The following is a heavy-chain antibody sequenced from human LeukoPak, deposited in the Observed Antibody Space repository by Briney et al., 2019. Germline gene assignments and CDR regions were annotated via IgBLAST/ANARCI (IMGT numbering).Heavy chain of an antibody. Sequence: GGSLRLSCAVSGSTSSRNFMSWVRQTPEKGLEWVANINQDGSEKNYVVSVKGRFTISRDNAKNSLFLQMNSLRAEDTAIYYCASGAGWESGYWGQGTLVTVSS. CDR3: ASGAGWESGY. CDR1: GSTSSRNF. J-gene: IGHJ4*02. D-gene: IGHD1-26*01. CDR2: INQDGSEK. V-gene: IGHV3-7*01.